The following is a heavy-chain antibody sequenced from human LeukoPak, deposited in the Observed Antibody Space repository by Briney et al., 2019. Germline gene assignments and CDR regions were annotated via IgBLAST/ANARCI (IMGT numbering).Heavy chain of an antibody. Sequence: GGSLRLSCAASGFTFSTYSMNWVRQAPGKGLEWVSSISSNNRYIYYADSVKGRFTISRDNAKNSLYLQMNSLRAEDTAVYYCARDRGMVGQFDPWGQGTLVTVSS. D-gene: IGHD2-8*01. V-gene: IGHV3-21*01. CDR3: ARDRGMVGQFDP. CDR2: ISSNNRYI. J-gene: IGHJ5*02. CDR1: GFTFSTYS.